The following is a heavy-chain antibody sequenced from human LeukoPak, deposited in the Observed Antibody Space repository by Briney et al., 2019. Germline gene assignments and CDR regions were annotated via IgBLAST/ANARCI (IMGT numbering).Heavy chain of an antibody. J-gene: IGHJ4*02. CDR3: ARDRSRVLDY. CDR2: INPNSGGT. CDR1: GYTLIDYY. V-gene: IGHV1-2*02. D-gene: IGHD2-2*01. Sequence: SVTVSCNASGYTLIDYYMHCERQDPGQGLEWMGWINPNSGGTNYAQKFQGRVTMTRDTSISTVYMDLSRLRSDDTAVYYCARDRSRVLDYWGQGTLVTDSS.